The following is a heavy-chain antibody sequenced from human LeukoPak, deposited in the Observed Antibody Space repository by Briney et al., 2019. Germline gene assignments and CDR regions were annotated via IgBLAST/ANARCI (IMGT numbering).Heavy chain of an antibody. D-gene: IGHD2-15*01. CDR2: ISAYNGNT. V-gene: IGHV1-18*01. J-gene: IGHJ5*02. CDR1: GYTFTSYG. Sequence: ASVKVSCKASGYTFTSYGISWVRQAPGQGLEWMGWISAYNGNTNYAQKLQGRVTMTRDMSTSTVYMELSSLRSEDTAVYYCARDRSCSGGSCYSSWFDPWGQGTLVTVSS. CDR3: ARDRSCSGGSCYSSWFDP.